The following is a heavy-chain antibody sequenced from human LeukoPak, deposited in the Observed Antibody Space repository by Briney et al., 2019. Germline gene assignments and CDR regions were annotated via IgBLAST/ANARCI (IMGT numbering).Heavy chain of an antibody. CDR3: ARSRSLEWFLVGEFDY. D-gene: IGHD3-3*01. Sequence: SETLSLTCTVSGGSISSYYWSWIRQPAGKGLEWIGRIYTSGSTNYNPSLKSRVTMSVDTSKNQFSLKLSSVTAADTAVYYCARSRSLEWFLVGEFDYWSQGTLVTVSS. J-gene: IGHJ4*02. CDR2: IYTSGST. V-gene: IGHV4-4*07. CDR1: GGSISSYY.